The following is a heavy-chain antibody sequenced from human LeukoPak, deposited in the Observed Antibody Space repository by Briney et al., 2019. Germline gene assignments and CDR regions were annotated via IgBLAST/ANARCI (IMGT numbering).Heavy chain of an antibody. D-gene: IGHD2-2*01. CDR3: ARQGIYCSSTSCYSTTGSNWFDP. Sequence: GESLKISCKGSGYSFSNYWIGWVRQMPGKGLEWMGIIYPGDSDTRYSPSFQGQVTISADKSISTAYLQWSSLKASDTAMYYCARQGIYCSSTSCYSTTGSNWFDPWGQGTLVTVSS. CDR2: IYPGDSDT. J-gene: IGHJ5*02. V-gene: IGHV5-51*01. CDR1: GYSFSNYW.